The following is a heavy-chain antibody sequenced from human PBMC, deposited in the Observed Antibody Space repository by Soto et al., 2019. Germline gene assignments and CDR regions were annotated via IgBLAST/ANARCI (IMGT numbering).Heavy chain of an antibody. CDR2: IIPSFGST. J-gene: IGHJ5*02. Sequence: ASVKVSCTASGYTFTSYYMHWVRQAPGQGLEWMGIIIPSFGSTNYAQKFQGRVTITADESTSTAYMELSSLRSEDTAVYHCARGGEQWLVQDWFDPWGQGTLVTAPQ. D-gene: IGHD6-19*01. V-gene: IGHV1-46*01. CDR3: ARGGEQWLVQDWFDP. CDR1: GYTFTSYY.